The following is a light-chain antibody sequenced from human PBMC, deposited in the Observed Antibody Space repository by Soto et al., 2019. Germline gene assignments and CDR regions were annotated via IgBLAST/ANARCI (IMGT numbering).Light chain of an antibody. CDR1: QTVTFSY. CDR2: GAS. J-gene: IGKJ1*01. Sequence: EIVLTQSPGTLSLSPGERVALSCRASQTVTFSYLAWYQQKPGQAPRLLIFGASTRATGIPDRFRGSGSGTDFTLTITRLEPEDFGVYYYQQYGSSPRTFGQGTKVDIK. V-gene: IGKV3-20*01. CDR3: QQYGSSPRT.